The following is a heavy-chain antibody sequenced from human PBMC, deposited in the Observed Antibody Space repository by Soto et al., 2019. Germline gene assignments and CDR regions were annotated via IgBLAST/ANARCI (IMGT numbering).Heavy chain of an antibody. CDR2: INPAGTIT. CDR3: TSDTFGLRDT. CDR1: GFPFSHYW. V-gene: IGHV3-74*01. D-gene: IGHD3-16*01. Sequence: GGSLRLSCAASGFPFSHYWMHWVRQTPGKGLVWVSRINPAGTITNYADSVEGRFTISRDNADSALFLQMNSLSAEDTAIYYCTSDTFGLRDTWGQGTLVTVS. J-gene: IGHJ5*02.